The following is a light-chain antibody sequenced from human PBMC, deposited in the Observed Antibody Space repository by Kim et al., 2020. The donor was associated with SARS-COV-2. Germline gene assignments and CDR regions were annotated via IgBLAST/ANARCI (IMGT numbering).Light chain of an antibody. CDR3: KKYGSSPRT. CDR1: EIISNSY. J-gene: IGKJ4*02. CDR2: GAP. V-gene: IGKV3-20*01. Sequence: GERPPLSGRAIEIISNSYIAGIQQKRGKAPRPVIYGAPRRATGIQDRLSGIGSGTDFTLTTGRREPEDFGVYSCKKYGSSPRTFGGGTKVDIK.